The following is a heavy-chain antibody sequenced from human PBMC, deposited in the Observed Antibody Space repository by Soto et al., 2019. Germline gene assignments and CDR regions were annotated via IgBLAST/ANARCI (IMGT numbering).Heavy chain of an antibody. V-gene: IGHV5-51*01. Sequence: GESLKISCKGSGYSFTSDWIGWVSQMPGKGLEWMGIIYPGDSDTRYSPSFQGQVTISADKSISTAYLQWSSLKASDTAMYYCARTVRYFGGTSCDYYFNYWGQGTLVTVSS. D-gene: IGHD2-15*01. CDR2: IYPGDSDT. J-gene: IGHJ4*02. CDR1: GYSFTSDW. CDR3: ARTVRYFGGTSCDYYFNY.